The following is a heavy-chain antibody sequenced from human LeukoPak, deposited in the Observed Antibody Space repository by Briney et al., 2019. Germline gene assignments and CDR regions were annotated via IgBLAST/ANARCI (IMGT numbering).Heavy chain of an antibody. J-gene: IGHJ5*02. V-gene: IGHV3-7*03. D-gene: IGHD6-6*01. Sequence: GGSLRLSCAASGFTFSSYWMSWVRQAPGKGLEWVANIKQDGSEKYYVDSVKGRFTISRDNAKNSLYLQMNSLRAEDTAVYYCAREGSSSSFPNWFDPWGQGTLVTVSS. CDR2: IKQDGSEK. CDR3: AREGSSSSFPNWFDP. CDR1: GFTFSSYW.